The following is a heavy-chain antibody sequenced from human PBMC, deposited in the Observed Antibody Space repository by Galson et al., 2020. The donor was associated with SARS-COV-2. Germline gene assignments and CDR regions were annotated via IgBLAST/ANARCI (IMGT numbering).Heavy chain of an antibody. CDR2: IIPIFGTA. V-gene: IGHV1-69*13. D-gene: IGHD6-13*01. CDR1: GGTFSSYA. CDR3: ARGSIIAAAGYWYFDL. J-gene: IGHJ2*01. Sequence: SVKVSCKASGGTFSSYAISWVRQAPGQGLEWMGGIIPIFGTANYAQKFQGRVTITADESTSTAYMELSSLRSEDTAVYYCARGSIIAAAGYWYFDLWDRGTLVTVSS.